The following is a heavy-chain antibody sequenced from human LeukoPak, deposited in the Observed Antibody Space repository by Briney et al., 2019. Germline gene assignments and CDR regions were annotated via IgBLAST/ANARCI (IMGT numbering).Heavy chain of an antibody. V-gene: IGHV1-69*06. CDR1: GGTFSSYA. D-gene: IGHD2-15*01. J-gene: IGHJ4*02. Sequence: ASVKVSCKASGGTFSSYAISWVRQAPGQGLEWMGGIIPIFGTANYAQKFQGRVTITADKSTSTAYMELSSLRSEDTAVYYCARSGYCSGGSCYYFDYWGQGTLVTVSS. CDR2: IIPIFGTA. CDR3: ARSGYCSGGSCYYFDY.